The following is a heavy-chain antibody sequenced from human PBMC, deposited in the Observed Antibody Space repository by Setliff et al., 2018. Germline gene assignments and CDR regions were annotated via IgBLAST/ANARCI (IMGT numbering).Heavy chain of an antibody. J-gene: IGHJ4*03. Sequence: KASETLSLTCTVSGDSISNYYWNWIRQPAGKGLEWIGRIYVTESTKYNPSLKSRVTLSIDTSKNQFSLKLSSVTAADAALYYCAASRAYTGAVEEWFFVDWGHGTLVTVSS. D-gene: IGHD3-10*01. CDR2: IYVTEST. V-gene: IGHV4-4*07. CDR3: AASRAYTGAVEEWFFVD. CDR1: GDSISNYY.